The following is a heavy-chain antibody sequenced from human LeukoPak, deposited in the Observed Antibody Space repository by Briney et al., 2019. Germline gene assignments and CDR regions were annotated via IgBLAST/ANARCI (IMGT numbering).Heavy chain of an antibody. V-gene: IGHV4-61*02. CDR1: GGSISSGSYY. CDR2: IYTSGST. Sequence: SQTLSLTCTVSGGSISSGSYYWSWIRQPAGKGLEWIGRIYTSGSTDYNSSLKSRVTISVDTSKNQFSLKLTSGTAADTAVYYCARAGYWDAIDIWGQGTMVTISS. CDR3: ARAGYWDAIDI. D-gene: IGHD3-22*01. J-gene: IGHJ3*02.